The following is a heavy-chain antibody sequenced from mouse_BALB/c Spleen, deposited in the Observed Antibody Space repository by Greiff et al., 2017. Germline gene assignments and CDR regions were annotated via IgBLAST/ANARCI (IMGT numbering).Heavy chain of an antibody. CDR1: GYAFSSYW. D-gene: IGHD2-1*01. CDR2: IYPGDGDT. CDR3: ARSGNYPTWFAY. V-gene: IGHV1-80*01. J-gene: IGHJ3*01. Sequence: QVQLQQSGAELVRPGSSVKISCKASGYAFSSYWMNWVKQRPGQGLEWIGQIYPGDGDTNYNGKFKGKATLTADKSSSTAYMQLSSLTSEDSAVYFCARSGNYPTWFAYWGQGTLVTVSA.